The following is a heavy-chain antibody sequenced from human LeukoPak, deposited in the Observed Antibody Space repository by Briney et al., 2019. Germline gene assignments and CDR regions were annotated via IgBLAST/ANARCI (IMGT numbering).Heavy chain of an antibody. CDR2: ISGSAIYT. Sequence: GGSLRLSCAASGFSFSNYGMSWVRQAPEKGLEWVSAISGSAIYTYYADSVKGRFTISRDNSKNSLYLQMNSLRTEDTALYYCAKDKGTVVMDNFDYWGQGTLVTVSS. CDR3: AKDKGTVVMDNFDY. J-gene: IGHJ4*02. D-gene: IGHD4-23*01. CDR1: GFSFSNYG. V-gene: IGHV3-43*02.